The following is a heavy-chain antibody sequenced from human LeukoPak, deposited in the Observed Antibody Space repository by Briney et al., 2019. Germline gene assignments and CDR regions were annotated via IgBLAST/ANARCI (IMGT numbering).Heavy chain of an antibody. V-gene: IGHV1-69*02. CDR1: GGTFSRYT. Sequence: GASVKVSCKASGGTFSRYTISWVRQAPGQGLEWMGRIIPILGIANYAQKFQGRVTITADKSTSTAYMELSSLRSEDTAVYYCARAHLQYYYYYMDVLGKGTTVTVSS. CDR2: IIPILGIA. CDR3: ARAHLQYYYYYMDV. J-gene: IGHJ6*03.